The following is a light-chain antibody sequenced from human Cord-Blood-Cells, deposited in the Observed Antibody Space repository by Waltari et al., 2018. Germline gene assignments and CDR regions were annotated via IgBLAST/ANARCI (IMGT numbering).Light chain of an antibody. CDR3: QQSYSTPYS. CDR2: AAS. V-gene: IGKV1-39*01. J-gene: IGKJ2*03. CDR1: QSISSY. Sequence: DIQMTQSPYSLSASVGDRVTITCRASQSISSYLNCYQQKPGKAPKLLIYAASSLQSGAPSRFSGSGSGTDFALTISSLQPEDFATYYCQQSYSTPYSFGQGTKLEIK.